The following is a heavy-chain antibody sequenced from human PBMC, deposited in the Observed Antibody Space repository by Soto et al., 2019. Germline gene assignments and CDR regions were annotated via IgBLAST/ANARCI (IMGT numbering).Heavy chain of an antibody. V-gene: IGHV3-23*01. CDR3: AKDRLSTGTATRFDP. J-gene: IGHJ5*02. CDR2: ISGSGAYT. CDR1: GFTFSSYA. Sequence: GGSLRLSCAASGFTFSSYAMSWVRQAPGQGLEWVSSISGSGAYTYYADSMKGRFTISRDNSKNTLYLQMHSLRAEDTAVYHCAKDRLSTGTATRFDPWGQGTLVTVSS. D-gene: IGHD2-2*01.